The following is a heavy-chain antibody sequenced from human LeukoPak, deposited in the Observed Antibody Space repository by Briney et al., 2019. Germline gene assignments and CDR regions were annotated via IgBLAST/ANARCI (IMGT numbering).Heavy chain of an antibody. CDR3: ARWTPGSYITYFDY. CDR2: INPNSGGT. D-gene: IGHD1-26*01. CDR1: GYTFTGYY. J-gene: IGHJ4*02. Sequence: ASVKVSCKASGYTFTGYYMHWVRQAPGQGLEWMGWINPNSGGTNYAQKFQGRVTMTRDTSISTAYMELSRLRSDDTAVYYCARWTPGSYITYFDYWGQGTLVTVSS. V-gene: IGHV1-2*02.